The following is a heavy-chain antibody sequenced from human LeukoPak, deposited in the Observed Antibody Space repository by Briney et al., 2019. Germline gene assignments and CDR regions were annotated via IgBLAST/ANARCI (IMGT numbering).Heavy chain of an antibody. CDR2: ISSSSSYI. D-gene: IGHD6-19*01. J-gene: IGHJ4*02. CDR1: GFTFSSYS. CDR3: ASPGYSSGWYPY. V-gene: IGHV3-21*01. Sequence: GGSLRLSCAASGFTFSSYSMNWVRQAPGKGLEWVSSISSSSSYIYYADSVKGRFTISRDNAKNSLYLQMNSLRAEDTAVYYCASPGYSSGWYPYWGQGTLVTVSS.